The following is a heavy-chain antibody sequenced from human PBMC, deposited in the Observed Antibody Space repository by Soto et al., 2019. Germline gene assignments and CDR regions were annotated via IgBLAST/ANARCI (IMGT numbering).Heavy chain of an antibody. CDR3: AGSGYSRRPSYAMDV. Sequence: EVQLVESGGGLVQPGGSLRLSCGASGFTFSSYEMNWVRQAPGKGLEWVSYISSSGNTKYFADSVKGRFTISRDNAKNSLYLQMNSLRAEDTAVYYWAGSGYSRRPSYAMDVWGQGPTVTVSS. CDR2: ISSSGNTK. D-gene: IGHD3-3*01. J-gene: IGHJ6*02. V-gene: IGHV3-48*03. CDR1: GFTFSSYE.